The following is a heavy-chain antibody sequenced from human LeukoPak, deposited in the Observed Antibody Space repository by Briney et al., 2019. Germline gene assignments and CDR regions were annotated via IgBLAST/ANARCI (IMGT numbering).Heavy chain of an antibody. CDR3: ARVERPLRPYERYYGMDV. V-gene: IGHV1-69*13. Sequence: GASVKVSCKASGGTFSSYAISWVRQAPGQGLEWMGGIIPIFGTANYAQKFQGRVTITADESTSTAYMELSSLRSEDTAVYYCARVERPLRPYERYYGMDVWGQGTTVTVSS. D-gene: IGHD1-1*01. CDR1: GGTFSSYA. J-gene: IGHJ6*02. CDR2: IIPIFGTA.